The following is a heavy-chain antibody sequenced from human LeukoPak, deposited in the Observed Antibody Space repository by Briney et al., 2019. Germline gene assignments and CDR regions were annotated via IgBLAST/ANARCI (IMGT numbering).Heavy chain of an antibody. J-gene: IGHJ4*02. D-gene: IGHD4/OR15-4a*01. CDR3: ARATAESALSAG. CDR2: IKQDGSEK. V-gene: IGHV3-7*01. Sequence: GGSLRLSRAASGFTFSSYWMSWVRQAPGKGLEWVANIKQDGSEKYYVDSVKGRFTISRDNAKNPLYLQMNSLRAEDTAVYYCARATAESALSAGWGQGTLVTVSS. CDR1: GFTFSSYW.